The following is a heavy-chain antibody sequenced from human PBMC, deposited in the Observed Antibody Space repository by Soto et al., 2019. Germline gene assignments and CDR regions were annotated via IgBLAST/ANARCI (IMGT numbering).Heavy chain of an antibody. J-gene: IGHJ4*02. CDR2: ISGSGGST. D-gene: IGHD4-17*01. CDR3: AKRESIRYGETYYFDY. V-gene: IGHV3-23*01. Sequence: EVQLLESGGGLVQPGGSLRLSCAASGFTFSSYAMSWVRQAPGKGLEWVSAISGSGGSTYYADPVKGRFTISRDNSKNTLYLQMNSLRAEDTAVYYCAKRESIRYGETYYFDYWGQGTLVTVSS. CDR1: GFTFSSYA.